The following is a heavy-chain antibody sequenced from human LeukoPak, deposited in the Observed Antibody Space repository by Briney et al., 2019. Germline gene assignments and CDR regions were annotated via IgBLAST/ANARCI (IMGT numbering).Heavy chain of an antibody. D-gene: IGHD2-2*01. CDR2: IYYSGST. CDR1: GGSISSYC. Sequence: SETLSLTCTVSGGSISSYCWSWIRQPPGKGLEWIGYIYYSGSTNYNPSLKSRVTISVDTSKNQFSLKLSSVTAADTAVYYCARSALIYCSSTSCHPPDYWGQGALVTVSS. CDR3: ARSALIYCSSTSCHPPDY. V-gene: IGHV4-59*12. J-gene: IGHJ4*02.